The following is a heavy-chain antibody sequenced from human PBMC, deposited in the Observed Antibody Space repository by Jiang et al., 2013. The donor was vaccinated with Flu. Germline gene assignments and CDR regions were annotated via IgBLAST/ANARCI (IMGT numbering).Heavy chain of an antibody. CDR2: TYYRSKWYN. V-gene: IGHV6-1*01. CDR1: NSAA. Sequence: NSAARNWIRQSPSRGLEWLGRTYYRSKWYNDYAVSVKSRITINPDTSKNQFSLQPNSVTPEDTAVYYCARDVGQYNWNYLDYWGQGTLVTVSS. CDR3: ARDVGQYNWNYLDY. D-gene: IGHD1-20*01. J-gene: IGHJ4*02.